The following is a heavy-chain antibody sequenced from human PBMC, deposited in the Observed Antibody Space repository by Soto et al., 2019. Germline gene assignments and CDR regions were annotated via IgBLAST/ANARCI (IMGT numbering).Heavy chain of an antibody. Sequence: PGGSLRLSCAASGFTFSDAWMSWVRQAPGKGLEWVGRIKSKIDGETTDYAAPVKGRFTISRDDLKNTLYLQMNSLKTEDTAVYYCTISLYYEILTGWVDYWGQGTLVTVS. CDR2: IKSKIDGETT. CDR1: GFTFSDAW. V-gene: IGHV3-15*01. CDR3: TISLYYEILTGWVDY. D-gene: IGHD3-9*01. J-gene: IGHJ4*02.